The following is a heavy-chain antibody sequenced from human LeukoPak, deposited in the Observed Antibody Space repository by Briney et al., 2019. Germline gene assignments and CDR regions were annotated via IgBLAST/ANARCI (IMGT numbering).Heavy chain of an antibody. J-gene: IGHJ4*02. D-gene: IGHD1-26*01. CDR2: IYHSGST. V-gene: IGHV4-30-2*01. Sequence: PSETLSLTCTVSGGSISGGGYYWSWIRQPPGKGLEWIGYIYHSGSTYYNPSLKSRVTISVDRSKNQFSLKLSSVTAADTAVYYCARFSGSHIDYWGQGTLVTVSS. CDR1: GGSISGGGYY. CDR3: ARFSGSHIDY.